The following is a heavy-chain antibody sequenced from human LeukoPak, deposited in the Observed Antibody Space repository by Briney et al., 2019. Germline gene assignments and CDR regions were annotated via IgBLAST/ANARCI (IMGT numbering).Heavy chain of an antibody. CDR2: IYYSGST. D-gene: IGHD4-17*01. V-gene: IGHV4-59*01. J-gene: IGHJ4*02. CDR3: ARVQDYGAEVFDY. CDR1: GGSISSYY. Sequence: SETPSLTCTVSGGSISSYYWSWIRQPPGKGLEWIGYIYYSGSTNYNPSLKSRVTISVDTSKNQFSLKLSSVTAADTAVYYCARVQDYGAEVFDYWGQGTLVTVSS.